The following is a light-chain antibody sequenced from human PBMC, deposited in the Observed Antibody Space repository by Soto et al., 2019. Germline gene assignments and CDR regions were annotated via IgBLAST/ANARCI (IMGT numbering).Light chain of an antibody. CDR2: DAY. J-gene: IGKJ5*01. Sequence: ELEFTQSPISLALSRCEIANISWMASQSFRGLLAWYQQKPGQAPRLLIYDAYNRATGIPPRFSGSGSGTDFTLTISSLEPEDSAVYYCHQRNKWPLTFGQGTRLEIK. CDR1: QSFRGL. V-gene: IGKV3-11*01. CDR3: HQRNKWPLT.